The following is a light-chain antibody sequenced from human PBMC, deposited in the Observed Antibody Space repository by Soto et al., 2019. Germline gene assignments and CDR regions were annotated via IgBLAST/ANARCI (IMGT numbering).Light chain of an antibody. CDR2: KAS. J-gene: IGKJ1*01. Sequence: DIQMPQSPSTLSASVGDRVTITCRASQSISSWLAWYQQKPGKALKLLIYKASSLESGVPSRFSGSGSGTEFTLTISSLQPDDFATYYCQQYNAYRTFGQGTKVEIK. V-gene: IGKV1-5*03. CDR3: QQYNAYRT. CDR1: QSISSW.